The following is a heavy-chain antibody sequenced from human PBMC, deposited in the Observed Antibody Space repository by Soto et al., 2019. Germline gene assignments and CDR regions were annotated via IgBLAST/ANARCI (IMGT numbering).Heavy chain of an antibody. CDR1: GFTFSNYA. J-gene: IGHJ6*02. Sequence: PGGSLRLSCAASGFTFSNYAMHWVRQAPGKGLKWVAFVSYDGIKKYYADSVKGRFTISRDNSKNTLYLQMNSLRAEDTAVYYCSRGGDIEVVPLETYYYYGLDVWGQGATVTVSS. D-gene: IGHD2-2*01. CDR2: VSYDGIKK. V-gene: IGHV3-30-3*01. CDR3: SRGGDIEVVPLETYYYYGLDV.